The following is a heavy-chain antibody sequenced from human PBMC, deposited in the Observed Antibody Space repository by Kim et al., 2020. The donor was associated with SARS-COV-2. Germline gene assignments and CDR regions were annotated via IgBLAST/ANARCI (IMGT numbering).Heavy chain of an antibody. CDR3: AKTIAVAGRGVDAFDI. CDR1: GFTFSSYA. J-gene: IGHJ3*02. V-gene: IGHV3-23*01. CDR2: ISGSGGST. Sequence: GGSLRLSCAASGFTFSSYAMSWVRQAPGKGLEWVSAISGSGGSTYYADSVKGRFTISRDNSKNTLYLQMNSLRAEDTAVYYCAKTIAVAGRGVDAFDIWGQGTMVTVSS. D-gene: IGHD6-19*01.